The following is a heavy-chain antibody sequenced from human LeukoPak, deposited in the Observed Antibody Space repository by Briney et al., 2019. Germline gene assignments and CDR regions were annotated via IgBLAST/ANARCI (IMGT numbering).Heavy chain of an antibody. Sequence: NPSATLSLTCTVSGGSISGYYWNWIRQPPGKGLEWIGYIYYSGTTNYNPSLKSRVTISVDTSKNQFSLHLSSVTAADTAVYYCAGEGGGGRSSGYYLRHYGMDVWGQGTTVTVSS. CDR3: AGEGGGGRSSGYYLRHYGMDV. V-gene: IGHV4-59*01. CDR2: IYYSGTT. CDR1: GGSISGYY. J-gene: IGHJ6*02. D-gene: IGHD3-22*01.